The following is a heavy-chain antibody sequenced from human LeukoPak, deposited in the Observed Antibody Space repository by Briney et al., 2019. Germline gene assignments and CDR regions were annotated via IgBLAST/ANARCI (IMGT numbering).Heavy chain of an antibody. CDR1: GFTVSSNY. D-gene: IGHD3-22*01. Sequence: GGSLRLSCAASGFTVSSNYMSWVRQAPGKGLEWVSVIYSGGSTYYADSVKGRFTISRDNSKNTLYLQMNSLRAEDTAVYYCASIDSSGYYGDAFDIWGQGTMVTVSS. CDR2: IYSGGST. CDR3: ASIDSSGYYGDAFDI. J-gene: IGHJ3*02. V-gene: IGHV3-53*01.